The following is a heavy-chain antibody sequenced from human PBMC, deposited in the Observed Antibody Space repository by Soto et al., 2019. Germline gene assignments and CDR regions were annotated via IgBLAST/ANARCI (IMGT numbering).Heavy chain of an antibody. CDR3: AQEPYSSFVLGTFEY. J-gene: IGHJ4*02. CDR2: SSGSGGTT. V-gene: IGHV3-23*01. CDR1: GFTFSSFA. Sequence: EVQLLESGGGLVQPGESLRLSCAASGFTFSSFAMSWVRQAPGKGLEWVSGSSGSGGTTYHADSVKGRCTISRDNSKNTLFLQMNSLRVEDTAVYYCAQEPYSSFVLGTFEYWGQGALVTVSS. D-gene: IGHD6-6*01.